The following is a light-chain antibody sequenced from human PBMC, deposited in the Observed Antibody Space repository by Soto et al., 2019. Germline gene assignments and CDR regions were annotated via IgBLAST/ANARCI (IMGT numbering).Light chain of an antibody. CDR3: QQYVASPYT. Sequence: DIVLTQSPGTLSLSPGERATLSCGASQSINSRSLAWYQQKPGQAPRLLIYDASSRVTGIPDRFSASGSGTDFTLTISSLEPEDFAVYYCQQYVASPYTFGQGTKVDIK. J-gene: IGKJ2*01. V-gene: IGKV3-20*01. CDR1: QSINSRS. CDR2: DAS.